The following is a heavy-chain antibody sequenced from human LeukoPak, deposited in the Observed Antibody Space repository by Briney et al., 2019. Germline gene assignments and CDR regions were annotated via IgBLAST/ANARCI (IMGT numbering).Heavy chain of an antibody. D-gene: IGHD2-2*01. Sequence: SETLSLTCTVSGGSISSYYWSWIRQPPGKGLEWIGEINHSGSTNYNPSLKSRVTISVDTSKNQFSLKLSSVTAADTAVYFCARAAHIIVPAAKSGMDVWGQGTTVTVSS. V-gene: IGHV4-34*01. CDR3: ARAAHIIVPAAKSGMDV. J-gene: IGHJ6*02. CDR2: INHSGST. CDR1: GGSISSYY.